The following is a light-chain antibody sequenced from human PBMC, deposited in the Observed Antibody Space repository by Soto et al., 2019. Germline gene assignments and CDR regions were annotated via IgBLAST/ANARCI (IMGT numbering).Light chain of an antibody. J-gene: IGLJ3*02. CDR1: SGHSDYA. CDR2: LNSDGSH. V-gene: IGLV4-69*01. CDR3: QTWGTGIWV. Sequence: QLVLTQSPSASASLGASVKLTCTLSSGHSDYAIAWHQQQPEKGPRYLMKLNSDGSHNKGDGIPDRFSGSSSGAEHYLTISSLQSEDEADYYCQTWGTGIWVFGGGTKLTVL.